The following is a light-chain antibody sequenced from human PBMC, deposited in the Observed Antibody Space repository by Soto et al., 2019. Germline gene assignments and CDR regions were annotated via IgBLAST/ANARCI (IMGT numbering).Light chain of an antibody. CDR2: DVS. CDR3: SSYTSSSSYV. CDR1: SSDVGGYNY. J-gene: IGLJ1*01. Sequence: QSALTQPASVSGSPGQSITISCTGTSSDVGGYNYVSWYQQYPGKAPTLMIYDVSNRPSGVSNRFSGSKSGNTASLTISGLQAEDEADYYCSSYTSSSSYVFGTGTKVTVL. V-gene: IGLV2-14*01.